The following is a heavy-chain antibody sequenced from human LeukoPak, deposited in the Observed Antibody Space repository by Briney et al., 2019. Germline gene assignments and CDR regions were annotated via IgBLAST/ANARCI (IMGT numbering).Heavy chain of an antibody. CDR1: GFSFSTYN. CDR2: ISSSNNYI. CDR3: ARDRLPTPSYYYYGMDV. D-gene: IGHD4-11*01. Sequence: NTGGSLRLSCAASGFSFSTYNMNWARQAPGKGMEWVSSISSSNNYIYYTDSVKGRFTISRDNAENSLFLQMNSPRAEDTAVYYCARDRLPTPSYYYYGMDVWGQGTTVTVSS. V-gene: IGHV3-21*01. J-gene: IGHJ6*02.